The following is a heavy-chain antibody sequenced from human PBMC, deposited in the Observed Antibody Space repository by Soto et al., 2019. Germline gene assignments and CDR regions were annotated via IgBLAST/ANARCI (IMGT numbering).Heavy chain of an antibody. CDR3: ATGESGSFDY. CDR2: IYYSGST. J-gene: IGHJ4*02. Sequence: QVQLQESGPGLVKPSQTLSLTCTVSGGSISSGDYYWRWIRQPPGKGLEWIGYIYYSGSTYYNPSRKCRVSKSIDPSKEQFSLKVSTGTAADTDVYYCATGESGSFDYWGQGTLVTVSS. CDR1: GGSISSGDYY. V-gene: IGHV4-30-4*01. D-gene: IGHD1-26*01.